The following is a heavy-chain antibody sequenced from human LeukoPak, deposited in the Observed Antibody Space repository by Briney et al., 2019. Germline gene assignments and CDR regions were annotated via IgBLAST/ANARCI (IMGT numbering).Heavy chain of an antibody. J-gene: IGHJ4*02. CDR2: ISYDGSNK. V-gene: IGHV3-30*18. Sequence: GGSLRLSCAASGFTFSSYGMHWVRQAPGKGLEWVAVISYDGSNKYYADSVKGRFTISRDNSKNTLYLQMNSLRAEDTAVYYCAKASCTSGSYSSCYFDYWGKGTLVTVSS. CDR1: GFTFSSYG. D-gene: IGHD1-26*01. CDR3: AKASCTSGSYSSCYFDY.